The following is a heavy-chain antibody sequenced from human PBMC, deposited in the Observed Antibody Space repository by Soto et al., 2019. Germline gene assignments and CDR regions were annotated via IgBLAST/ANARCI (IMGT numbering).Heavy chain of an antibody. CDR3: ARVVGDPAEYYYYGMDV. CDR2: INPNSGGT. V-gene: IGHV1-2*02. CDR1: GYTFTGYY. D-gene: IGHD3-10*01. J-gene: IGHJ6*02. Sequence: QVQLVQSGAEVKKPGASVKVSCKASGYTFTGYYMHWVRQAPGQGLEWMGWINPNSGGTNYAQKFQGRVTMTMDTSISTAYMELSRLRSDDTAVYYCARVVGDPAEYYYYGMDVWGQGTTVTVSS.